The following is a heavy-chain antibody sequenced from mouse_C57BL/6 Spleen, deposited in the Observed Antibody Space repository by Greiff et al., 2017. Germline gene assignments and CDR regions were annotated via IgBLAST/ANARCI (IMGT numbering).Heavy chain of an antibody. CDR2: INPSNGGT. V-gene: IGHV1-53*01. CDR3: ARGDSNFYAMDY. D-gene: IGHD2-5*01. J-gene: IGHJ4*01. Sequence: QVQLQQPGTELVKPGASVKLSCKASGYTFTSYWMHWVKQRPGQGLEWIGNINPSNGGTNYNEKFKSKATLTVDKSSSTAYMQLSSLTSEDAAVYYCARGDSNFYAMDYWGQGTSVTVSS. CDR1: GYTFTSYW.